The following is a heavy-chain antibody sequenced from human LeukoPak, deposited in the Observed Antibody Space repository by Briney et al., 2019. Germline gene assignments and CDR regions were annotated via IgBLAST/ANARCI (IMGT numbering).Heavy chain of an antibody. CDR2: IGDSGGST. CDR3: AKSRSGEGH. CDR1: GFTFSNYA. Sequence: GGSLRLSCAASGFTFSNYAMSWVRQAPGKGLEWVSTIGDSGGSTYYADSVRGRFTISRDNFKNTLYLQMNSLRAEDTAVYYCAKSRSGEGHWGQGALVTVSS. D-gene: IGHD5-12*01. V-gene: IGHV3-23*01. J-gene: IGHJ4*02.